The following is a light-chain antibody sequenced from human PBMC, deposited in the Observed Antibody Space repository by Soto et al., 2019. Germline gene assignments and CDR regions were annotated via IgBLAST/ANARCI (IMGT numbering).Light chain of an antibody. Sequence: QTVVTQEQSFSVSPGRTVRLTCGLSSGSVSTSYYPSWYQQTTGQDPRTLIYSTNTRSSGVPDRFSGSILGNKAALTITGAQADDESDYYFVLYMGIDSWVFGGETKRTVL. J-gene: IGLJ3*02. V-gene: IGLV8-61*01. CDR1: SGSVSTSYY. CDR3: VLYMGIDSWV. CDR2: STN.